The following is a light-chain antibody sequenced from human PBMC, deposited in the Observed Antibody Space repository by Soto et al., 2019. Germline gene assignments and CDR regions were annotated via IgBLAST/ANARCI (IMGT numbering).Light chain of an antibody. CDR2: DVT. CDR3: CSYADNYFYV. V-gene: IGLV2-11*01. J-gene: IGLJ1*01. CDR1: SSDIGAYEY. Sequence: QSALTQPRSVSGSPGQSVTISCTGSSSDIGAYEYVSWYQHHPGKAPKLIIYDVTKRPPGVPDRFSGSKSGNTASLTISGLQAGDEADYHCCSYADNYFYVFGGGTKLTVL.